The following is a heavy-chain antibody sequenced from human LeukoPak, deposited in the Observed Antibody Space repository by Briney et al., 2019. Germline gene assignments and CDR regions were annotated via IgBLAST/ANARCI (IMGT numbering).Heavy chain of an antibody. J-gene: IGHJ5*02. D-gene: IGHD3-10*01. V-gene: IGHV4-59*01. CDR2: IYYSGST. CDR1: GGSISSYY. Sequence: PSETLSLTCTVSGGSISSYYWSWIRQPPGKGLEWIGYIYYSGSTNYNPSLKSRVTISVDTSKNQFSLKLSSVTAADTAVYYCARDKESVYYGSGSYYNEGSWFDPWGQGTLVTVSS. CDR3: ARDKESVYYGSGSYYNEGSWFDP.